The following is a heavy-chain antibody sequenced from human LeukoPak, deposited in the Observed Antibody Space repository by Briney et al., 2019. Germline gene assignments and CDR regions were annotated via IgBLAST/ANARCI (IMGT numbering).Heavy chain of an antibody. D-gene: IGHD3-22*01. CDR2: VSESGSNR. V-gene: IGHV3-23*01. CDR1: GFTFSRYV. Sequence: PGGSLRLSCVTSGFTFSRYVMSWVRQAPGKGLEWVSSVSESGSNRYYADSLKGRFPISRDNSKNMVYLQMGRLRAEDTATYYCTNRHDSSGYFFNYWGQGTLVTVSS. CDR3: TNRHDSSGYFFNY. J-gene: IGHJ4*02.